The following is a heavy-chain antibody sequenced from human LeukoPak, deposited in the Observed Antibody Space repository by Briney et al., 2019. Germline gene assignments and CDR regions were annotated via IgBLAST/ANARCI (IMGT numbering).Heavy chain of an antibody. CDR1: GESFSGYY. CDR2: INHSGST. Sequence: SETLYLTCAVYGESFSGYYWSWIRQPPGKGLEWIGEINHSGSTKYNASLKSRVTISVDTSKNQFSLRLSSVTAADTAVYYCARLDAYSSSSNYYYYLDVWGKGTTVTVSS. J-gene: IGHJ6*03. CDR3: ARLDAYSSSSNYYYYLDV. D-gene: IGHD6-6*01. V-gene: IGHV4-34*01.